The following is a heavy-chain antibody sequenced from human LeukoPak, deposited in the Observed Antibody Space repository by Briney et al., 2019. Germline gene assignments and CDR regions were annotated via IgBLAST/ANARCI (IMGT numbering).Heavy chain of an antibody. Sequence: SETLSLTCTVSGDSISNSNFYWSWIRQPPGKGLEWIGYIFYSGSTNYNPSLKSRVTISVDTSKNQFSLKLGSVTAADTAVYYCARDIPRYCSSSSCSVEGGGHNWFDPWGQGTLVTVSS. D-gene: IGHD2-15*01. CDR3: ARDIPRYCSSSSCSVEGGGHNWFDP. J-gene: IGHJ5*02. CDR1: GDSISNSNFY. CDR2: IFYSGST. V-gene: IGHV4-61*01.